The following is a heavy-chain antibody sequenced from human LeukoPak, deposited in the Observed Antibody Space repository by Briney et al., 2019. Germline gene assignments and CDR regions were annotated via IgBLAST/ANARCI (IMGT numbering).Heavy chain of an antibody. Sequence: GGSLRLSCSASGFTFSDYDMNWVRQAPGKGLEWVSSISGLSTHVYYGDSVKGRFSISRDNAKNSVYLQMNSLGVEDTAIYYCGRAFPPLRTSSAGDLWGQGILVTVSS. J-gene: IGHJ4*02. CDR3: GRAFPPLRTSSAGDL. V-gene: IGHV3-69-1*02. CDR1: GFTFSDYD. CDR2: ISGLSTHV. D-gene: IGHD3-16*01.